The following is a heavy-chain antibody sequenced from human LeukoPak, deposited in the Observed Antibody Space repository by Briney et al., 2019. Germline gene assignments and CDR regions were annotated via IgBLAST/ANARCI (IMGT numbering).Heavy chain of an antibody. CDR3: ASRTTGY. V-gene: IGHV3-23*05. CDR1: GFTFSSYA. D-gene: IGHD1-1*01. Sequence: PGGSLRLSCAASGFTFSSYAMTWARQAPGKGLEWVSTIYNTGSITYYSDSVKGRFTISRDNSKNTLYLQMNSLTVGDTAVYYCASRTTGYWGQGTLVTVSS. CDR2: IYNTGSIT. J-gene: IGHJ4*02.